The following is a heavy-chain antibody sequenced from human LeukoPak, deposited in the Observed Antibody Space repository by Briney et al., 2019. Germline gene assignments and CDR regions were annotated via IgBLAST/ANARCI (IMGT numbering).Heavy chain of an antibody. CDR3: ATYSILNAREFRY. V-gene: IGHV3-7*01. J-gene: IGHJ1*01. CDR1: GFTFSNSW. CDR2: VQHIGGET. Sequence: GGSLRLSCAGSGFTFSNSWMGWVRQAPGKGLEWVANVQHIGGETYYVDSVKGRFTISRDNAKNSVYLQMISLGADDTAVYYCATYSILNAREFRYWGQGTLVTVTS. D-gene: IGHD4-11*01.